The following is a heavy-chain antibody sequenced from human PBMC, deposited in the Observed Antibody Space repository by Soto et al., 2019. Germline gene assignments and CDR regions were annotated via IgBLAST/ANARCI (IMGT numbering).Heavy chain of an antibody. V-gene: IGHV1-18*01. D-gene: IGHD2-2*02. CDR1: GYTFTSYG. CDR2: ISAYNGNT. CDR3: ARDPPTYCSSTSCYTGWFDP. J-gene: IGHJ5*02. Sequence: ASVKVSCKASGYTFTSYGIGWVRQAPGQGLEWMGWISAYNGNTNYAQKLQGRVTMTTDTSTSTAYMELRSLRSDDTAVYYCARDPPTYCSSTSCYTGWFDPWGQGTLVTVSS.